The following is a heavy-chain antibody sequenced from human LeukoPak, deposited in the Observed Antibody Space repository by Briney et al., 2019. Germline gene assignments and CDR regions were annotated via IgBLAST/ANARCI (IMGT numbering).Heavy chain of an antibody. J-gene: IGHJ4*02. CDR1: GYTFTSYG. V-gene: IGHV1-18*01. Sequence: GASVKVSCKASGYTFTSYGISWVRQAPGQGLEWMGWISAYNGNTNYAQKLQGRVTVTTDTSTSTAYMELRSLRSDDTAVYYCARGRRDGYNWPYYFDYWGQGTLVTVSS. CDR3: ARGRRDGYNWPYYFDY. CDR2: ISAYNGNT. D-gene: IGHD5-24*01.